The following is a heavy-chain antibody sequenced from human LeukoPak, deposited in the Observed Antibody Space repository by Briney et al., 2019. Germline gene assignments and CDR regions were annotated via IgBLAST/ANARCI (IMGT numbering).Heavy chain of an antibody. CDR3: ARDFRDYRDYVAYLDS. CDR1: GFTFSTYA. D-gene: IGHD4-17*01. J-gene: IGHJ4*02. CDR2: ILYDGSNQ. V-gene: IGHV3-30-3*01. Sequence: GRSLRLSCAASGFTFSTYAMHWVRQAPGRGLEWVAVILYDGSNQYYADSVKGRFTISRDNSRNTLYLQMNSLKVEDTAVYYCARDFRDYRDYVAYLDSWGQGTLVTVSS.